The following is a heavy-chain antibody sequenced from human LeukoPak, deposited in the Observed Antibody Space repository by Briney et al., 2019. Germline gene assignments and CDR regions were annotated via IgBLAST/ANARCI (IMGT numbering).Heavy chain of an antibody. D-gene: IGHD4-17*01. V-gene: IGHV4-39*07. CDR2: IYYSGST. CDR3: ARVFDYGDRIDAFDI. J-gene: IGHJ3*02. CDR1: GGSISSSSYY. Sequence: SETLSLTCTVSGGSISSSSYYWGWIRQPPGKGLEWIGSIYYSGSTYYNPSLKSRVTISVDTSKNQFSLKLSSVTAADTAVYYCARVFDYGDRIDAFDIWGQGTMVTVSS.